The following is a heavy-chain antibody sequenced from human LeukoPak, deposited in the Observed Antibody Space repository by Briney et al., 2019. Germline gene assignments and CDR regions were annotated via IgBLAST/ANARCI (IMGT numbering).Heavy chain of an antibody. D-gene: IGHD4-23*01. V-gene: IGHV3-23*01. Sequence: PGGSLRLSCAASGFTFSSYAMSWVRQAPGKGLEWVSAISGSGGSTYYADSVKGRFTISRDNSKNTLYLQMNSLRAEDTAVYYCAKWNRMTTLVKCWFDPWGQGTLVTVSS. J-gene: IGHJ5*02. CDR1: GFTFSSYA. CDR2: ISGSGGST. CDR3: AKWNRMTTLVKCWFDP.